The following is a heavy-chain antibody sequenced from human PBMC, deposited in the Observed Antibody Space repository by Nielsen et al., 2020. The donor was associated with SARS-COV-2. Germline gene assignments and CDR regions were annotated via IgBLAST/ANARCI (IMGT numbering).Heavy chain of an antibody. D-gene: IGHD2-15*01. V-gene: IGHV3-7*01. Sequence: GESLKISCAASGFTFSSYWMSWVRQAPGKGLEWVANIKQDGSEKYYVDSVKGRFTISRDNAKNTLYLQMSSLRAEDTAVYYCVKDYCSGGSCYGDYWGQGTLVTVSS. CDR3: VKDYCSGGSCYGDY. CDR2: IKQDGSEK. CDR1: GFTFSSYW. J-gene: IGHJ4*02.